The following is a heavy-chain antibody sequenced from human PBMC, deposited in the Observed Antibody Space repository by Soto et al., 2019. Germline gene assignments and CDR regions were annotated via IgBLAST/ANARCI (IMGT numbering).Heavy chain of an antibody. J-gene: IGHJ4*02. CDR3: TTGVDTAMVLDY. CDR1: GFTLSNAW. V-gene: IGHV3-15*01. D-gene: IGHD5-18*01. CDR2: IKSKTDGGTT. Sequence: EVQLVESGGGLVKPGGSLRLSCAASGFTLSNAWMSWVRQAPGKGLEWVGRIKSKTDGGTTDYAAPVKGRFTISRDDSKNTLYLQMNSLKTEDTAVYYCTTGVDTAMVLDYWGQGTLVTVSS.